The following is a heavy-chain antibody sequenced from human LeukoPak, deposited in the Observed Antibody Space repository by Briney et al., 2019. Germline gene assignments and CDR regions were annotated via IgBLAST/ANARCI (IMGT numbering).Heavy chain of an antibody. V-gene: IGHV1-18*01. CDR1: GYTFTSYG. Sequence: ASVKVSCKASGYTFTSYGISWVRQAPGQGLEWMGWISAYNGNTNYAQKLQGRVTMTTDTSTSTAYMELRSLRSEDTAVYYCARGGALAVAGTLLFDYWGQGTLVTVSS. CDR3: ARGGALAVAGTLLFDY. J-gene: IGHJ4*02. D-gene: IGHD6-19*01. CDR2: ISAYNGNT.